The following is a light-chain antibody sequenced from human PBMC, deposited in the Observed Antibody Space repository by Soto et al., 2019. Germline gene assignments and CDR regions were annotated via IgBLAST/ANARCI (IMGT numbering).Light chain of an antibody. V-gene: IGLV2-14*01. CDR3: ISYTTSSTYV. CDR2: EAT. Sequence: SVLTQPASVSGSPGQSIIISCSGTSSDVGGYNLVSWYRQHPGNAPKLLIYEATNRPSGVSNRFSGSKSGNTASLTISGLQAEDEADYYCISYTTSSTYVFGTGTKVTVL. CDR1: SSDVGGYNL. J-gene: IGLJ1*01.